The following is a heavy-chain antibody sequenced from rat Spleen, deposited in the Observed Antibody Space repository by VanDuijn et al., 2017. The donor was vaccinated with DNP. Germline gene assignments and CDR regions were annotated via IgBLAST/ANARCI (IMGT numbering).Heavy chain of an antibody. Sequence: EVQLVESGGGLVQPGRSLKLSCAASGFTFSNYGMAWVRQAPTKGLEWVASITNSGGSTYYRDSVKGRFTISRDNAKSTLYLQMDSLRSEDTATYFCARWYNSGYNFDYWGQGVMVTVSS. CDR1: GFTFSNYG. CDR2: ITNSGGST. J-gene: IGHJ2*01. CDR3: ARWYNSGYNFDY. D-gene: IGHD4-3*01. V-gene: IGHV5S13*01.